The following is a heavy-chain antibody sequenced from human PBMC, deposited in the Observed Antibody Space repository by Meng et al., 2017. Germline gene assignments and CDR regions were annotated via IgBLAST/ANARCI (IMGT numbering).Heavy chain of an antibody. CDR1: GGSISSYY. J-gene: IGHJ4*02. D-gene: IGHD3-3*01. CDR2: IYYSGST. V-gene: IGHV4-59*01. Sequence: VPAPEAGQGLVKPSEPLSLTCTVSGGSISSYYWGWIRQPPGKGLEWIGYIYYSGSTNYNPSLKSRVTISVDTSKNQFSLKLSSVTAADTAVYYCARGYDFWSGQYYFDYWGQGTLVTVSS. CDR3: ARGYDFWSGQYYFDY.